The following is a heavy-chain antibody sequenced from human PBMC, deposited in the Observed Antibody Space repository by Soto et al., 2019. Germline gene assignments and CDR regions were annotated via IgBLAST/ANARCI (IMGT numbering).Heavy chain of an antibody. V-gene: IGHV3-23*01. CDR3: AKEPYSDFWSAYYYFDY. Sequence: EVQLLESGGGLVQPGGSLRLSCAASGFTFGSHAMIWVRQAPGKGLEWVSAISGSGGSAYYADSVKGRFTISRDNSINPLYIQMNSLRAEDTALYYFAKEPYSDFWSAYYYFDYWGQGTLVTVSS. J-gene: IGHJ4*02. CDR2: ISGSGGSA. CDR1: GFTFGSHA. D-gene: IGHD3-3*01.